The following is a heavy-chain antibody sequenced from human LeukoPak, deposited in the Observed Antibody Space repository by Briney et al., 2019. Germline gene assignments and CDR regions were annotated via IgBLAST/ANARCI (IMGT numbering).Heavy chain of an antibody. CDR2: MNPVSGNA. D-gene: IGHD2-2*02. Sequence: ASVKVSCKASGYTFTNFDINWVRQAPGQGLEWMGWMNPVSGNAGSAQKFQGRVTMTRDTSTSTVYMELSSLRSEDTAVYYCARGPGYCSSTSCHRGYMDVWGKGTTVTVSS. V-gene: IGHV1-8*01. CDR1: GYTFTNFD. J-gene: IGHJ6*03. CDR3: ARGPGYCSSTSCHRGYMDV.